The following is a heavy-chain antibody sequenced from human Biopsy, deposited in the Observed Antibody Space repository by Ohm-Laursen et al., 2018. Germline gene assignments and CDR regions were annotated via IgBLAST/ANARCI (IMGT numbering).Heavy chain of an antibody. D-gene: IGHD2-2*02. Sequence: TQTLTLTCTLSGFSLNTRGMSVTWVRQPPGKALEWLARIDWDDAKFYSESLKTRLTISKGTSENHVVLTLSDVAPVDTATYYCARIPILVVPAAIVYRHRRHLQGLDVWGQGTTVIVSS. J-gene: IGHJ6*02. CDR2: IDWDDAK. CDR3: ARIPILVVPAAIVYRHRRHLQGLDV. V-gene: IGHV2-70*16. CDR1: GFSLNTRGMS.